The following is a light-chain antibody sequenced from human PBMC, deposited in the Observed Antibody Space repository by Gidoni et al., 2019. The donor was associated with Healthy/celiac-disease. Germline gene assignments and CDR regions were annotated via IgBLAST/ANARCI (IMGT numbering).Light chain of an antibody. CDR1: QSVLYSSNNKNY. Sequence: DIVMTQSPDSLAVSLGERATINCKSSQSVLYSSNNKNYLAWYQQKPGQPPKLLIYWASTRESGVPDRFSGSGSGTDFTLTISSLQAEDVAVYYCHQYYSTLPFGQGTKLEIK. CDR3: HQYYSTLP. J-gene: IGKJ2*01. V-gene: IGKV4-1*01. CDR2: WAS.